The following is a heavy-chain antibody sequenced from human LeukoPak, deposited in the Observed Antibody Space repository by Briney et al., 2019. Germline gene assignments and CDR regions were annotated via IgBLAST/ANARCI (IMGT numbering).Heavy chain of an antibody. J-gene: IGHJ4*02. CDR3: ARDDRRQIYDFWSGLGDY. Sequence: PSETLSLTCTVSGGSISSYYWSWIRQPAGKGLEWIGRIYASGSTYYNPSLKSRVTMSVDTSKNQFSLRLTTVTAADTAVYYCARDDRRQIYDFWSGLGDYWGQGTLVTVSS. D-gene: IGHD3-3*01. CDR1: GGSISSYY. CDR2: IYASGST. V-gene: IGHV4-4*07.